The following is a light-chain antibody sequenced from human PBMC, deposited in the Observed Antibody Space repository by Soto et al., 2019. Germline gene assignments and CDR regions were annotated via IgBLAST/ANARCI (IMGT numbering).Light chain of an antibody. V-gene: IGKV3-15*01. Sequence: EVVMTQSPATLSVSPGERATLSCRASQSVKSDLAWYQQKPGQAPRLLIYGASTRATGIPARFSGSGSGTEFTLTISSPQSEDFAIYYCHQYNNWPPYTFGQGTKLEIK. CDR1: QSVKSD. CDR2: GAS. J-gene: IGKJ2*01. CDR3: HQYNNWPPYT.